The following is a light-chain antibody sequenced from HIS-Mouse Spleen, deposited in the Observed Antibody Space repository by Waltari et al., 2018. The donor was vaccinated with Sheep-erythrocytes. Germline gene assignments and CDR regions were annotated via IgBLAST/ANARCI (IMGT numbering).Light chain of an antibody. J-gene: IGLJ1*01. V-gene: IGLV2-11*01. CDR1: SSDVGGYNY. CDR2: DVS. CDR3: CSYAGSYNHV. Sequence: QSALTQPRSVSGSPGQSVTISCTGTSSDVGGYNYVPWYQQHPGKAPKLMIYDVSKRPSGVPYRFSGSKSGNTASLTISGLRAEDEADYYCCSYAGSYNHVFATGTKVTVL.